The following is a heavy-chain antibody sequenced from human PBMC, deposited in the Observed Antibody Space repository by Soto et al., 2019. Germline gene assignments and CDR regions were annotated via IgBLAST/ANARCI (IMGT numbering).Heavy chain of an antibody. CDR3: ARHGFYGDYSSNYFDP. Sequence: LGESLKISCKGSGYSFSNYWIAWVRQMPGKGLEYMGIIYPSDSQTRYGPSFQGQVTISADKSISTAYLQWSSLKASDTAIYYCARHGFYGDYSSNYFDPWGQGTLVTVSS. D-gene: IGHD4-17*01. CDR1: GYSFSNYW. CDR2: IYPSDSQT. V-gene: IGHV5-51*01. J-gene: IGHJ5*02.